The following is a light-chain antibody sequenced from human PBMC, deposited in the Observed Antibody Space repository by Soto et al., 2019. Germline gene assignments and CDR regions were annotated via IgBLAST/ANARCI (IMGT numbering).Light chain of an antibody. CDR2: GAS. CDR1: QSVSSSY. J-gene: IGKJ2*01. V-gene: IGKV3-20*01. Sequence: EIVLTQSPGTLSLSPGERATLSCRASQSVSSSYLAWYRQKPGQAPRLLIYGASSRATGIPDRFSGSGSGTDFTLTIIRLEPEDFEVYYCQQYGSSPYTFGQGTKLEIK. CDR3: QQYGSSPYT.